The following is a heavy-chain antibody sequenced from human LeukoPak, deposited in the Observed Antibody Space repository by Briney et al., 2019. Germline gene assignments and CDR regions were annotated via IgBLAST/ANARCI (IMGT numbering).Heavy chain of an antibody. CDR3: ARRARMVWFDP. D-gene: IGHD6-6*01. CDR1: GGSISSGGYY. V-gene: IGHV4-31*01. J-gene: IGHJ5*02. CDR2: IYYSGST. Sequence: SETLSLTCTVSGGSISSGGYYWSWIRQHPGKGLEWIGYIYYSGSTYYNPSLKSQVTISVDTSKNQFSLKLSSVTAADTAVYYCARRARMVWFDPWGQGTLVTVSS.